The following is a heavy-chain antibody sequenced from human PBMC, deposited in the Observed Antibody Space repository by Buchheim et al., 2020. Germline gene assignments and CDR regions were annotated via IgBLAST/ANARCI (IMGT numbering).Heavy chain of an antibody. V-gene: IGHV3-30*04. Sequence: QVQLVESGGGVVQPGRSLRLSCAASGFTFSSYAMHWVRQAPGKGLEWVAVISYDGSNKYYADSVKGRFTISRDNSKNTLYLQMNSLRAEDTAVYHCARSYYYGSGSYPDYWGQGTL. D-gene: IGHD3-10*01. J-gene: IGHJ4*02. CDR1: GFTFSSYA. CDR3: ARSYYYGSGSYPDY. CDR2: ISYDGSNK.